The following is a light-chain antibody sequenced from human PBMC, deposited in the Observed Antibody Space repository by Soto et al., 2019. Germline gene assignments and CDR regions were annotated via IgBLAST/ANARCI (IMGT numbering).Light chain of an antibody. Sequence: IQLTQSPCSLSASVGDRVTITCRASQSISSYLNWYQQKPGKAPKLLIYAASSLQSGVPSRFSGSGSGTDFTLTISSLQPEDFATYYCQQSYSTPQTFGQGTKVDIK. V-gene: IGKV1-39*01. CDR1: QSISSY. CDR2: AAS. J-gene: IGKJ1*01. CDR3: QQSYSTPQT.